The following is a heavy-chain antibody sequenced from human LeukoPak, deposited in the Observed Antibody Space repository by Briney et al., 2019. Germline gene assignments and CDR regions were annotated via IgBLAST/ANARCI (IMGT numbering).Heavy chain of an antibody. CDR1: GGSFSGYY. CDR2: INHSGST. J-gene: IGHJ5*02. Sequence: SSETLSLTCAVYGGSFSGYYWSCIRQPPGKGLEWIGEINHSGSTNYNPSLKSRVTISVDTSKNHFSLKLSSVTAADTAVSSCARGWRGYGSSTSCQPYNWFDPWGQGTLVTVSS. D-gene: IGHD2-2*01. V-gene: IGHV4-34*01. CDR3: ARGWRGYGSSTSCQPYNWFDP.